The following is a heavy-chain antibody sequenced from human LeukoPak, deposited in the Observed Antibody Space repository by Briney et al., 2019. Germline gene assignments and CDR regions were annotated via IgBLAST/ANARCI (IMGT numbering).Heavy chain of an antibody. Sequence: PGGSLRLSCEVSRFIVTNYYMNGVRLTPGKGLEGVACVRRNGGTFYADSVRGRFTVSRDDSENVGYLQMNNLRIQDTAVYFCARDRAATQEWVELALWGQGTPVTVSS. CDR2: VRRNGGT. CDR3: ARDRAATQEWVELAL. V-gene: IGHV3-66*03. J-gene: IGHJ5*02. CDR1: RFIVTNYY. D-gene: IGHD3-3*01.